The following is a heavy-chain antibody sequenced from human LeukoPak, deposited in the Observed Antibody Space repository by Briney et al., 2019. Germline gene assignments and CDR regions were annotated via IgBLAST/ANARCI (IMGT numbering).Heavy chain of an antibody. J-gene: IGHJ6*04. Sequence: QPGGSLRLSCAASGFTLSSYEMNWVRQAPGKGREWVSYISSSGSTIYYADSVKGRFTISRDNAKNSLYLQMNSLRAEDTAVYYCAELGITMIGGVWGKGTTVTISS. CDR2: ISSSGSTI. CDR3: AELGITMIGGV. V-gene: IGHV3-48*03. D-gene: IGHD3-10*02. CDR1: GFTLSSYE.